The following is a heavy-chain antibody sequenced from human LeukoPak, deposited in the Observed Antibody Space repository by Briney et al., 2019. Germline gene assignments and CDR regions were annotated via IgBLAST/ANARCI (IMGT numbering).Heavy chain of an antibody. V-gene: IGHV4-30-4*01. CDR2: IYYSGST. Sequence: SETLSLTCTVSGGSISSGDYYWSWIRQPPGKGLEWIGYIYYSGSTYYNPSLKSRVTISVDTSKNQFSLKLSSVTAADAAVYYCARVKYSSSYFDYWGQGTLVTVSS. CDR3: ARVKYSSSYFDY. CDR1: GGSISSGDYY. D-gene: IGHD6-6*01. J-gene: IGHJ4*02.